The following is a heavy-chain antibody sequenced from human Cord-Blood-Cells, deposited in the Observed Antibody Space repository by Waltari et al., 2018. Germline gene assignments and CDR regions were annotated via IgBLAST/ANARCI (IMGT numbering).Heavy chain of an antibody. J-gene: IGHJ3*02. D-gene: IGHD3-3*01. Sequence: QLQLQESGPGLVKPSETLSLTCTASCGSISTISYPWGGIRQPPGTGLEWIGSIYYSGSTYYNPSLKSLVTISVDTSKNQFSLKLSSVTAADTAVYYCARHDPTDYDFWSGYAFDIWGQGTMVTVSS. CDR3: ARHDPTDYDFWSGYAFDI. CDR1: CGSISTISYP. V-gene: IGHV4-39*01. CDR2: IYYSGST.